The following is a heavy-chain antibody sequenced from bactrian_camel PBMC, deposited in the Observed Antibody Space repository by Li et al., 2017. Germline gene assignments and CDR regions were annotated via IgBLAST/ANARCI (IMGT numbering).Heavy chain of an antibody. Sequence: HVQLVESGGGLVQPGGSLRLSCAASGFTVSNPYIAWVRQAPGKGLEWVSTINSGGRGTYYADSVKGRFTISRDIAKNTAYLQMSTLTSEDTGLYYCANGLGYCSGGYCYGPPRGGWGQGTQVTVS. J-gene: IGHJ4*01. CDR1: GFTVSNPY. CDR3: ANGLGYCSGGYCYGPPRGG. V-gene: IGHV3S1*01. CDR2: INSGGRGT. D-gene: IGHD2*01.